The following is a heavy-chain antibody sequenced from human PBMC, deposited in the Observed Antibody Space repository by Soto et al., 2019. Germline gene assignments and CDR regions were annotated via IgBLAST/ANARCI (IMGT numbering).Heavy chain of an antibody. CDR1: CGSFSGYY. CDR2: INHSGST. J-gene: IGHJ6*02. Sequence: SETLSLTCAVYCGSFSGYYWSWIRQPPGKGLEWIGEINHSGSTNYNPSLKSRVTISVDTSKNQFSLKLSSVTAADAAVYYCARRRPGDYAVGSYGMDVWGQGTTVTVSS. CDR3: ARRRPGDYAVGSYGMDV. D-gene: IGHD4-17*01. V-gene: IGHV4-34*01.